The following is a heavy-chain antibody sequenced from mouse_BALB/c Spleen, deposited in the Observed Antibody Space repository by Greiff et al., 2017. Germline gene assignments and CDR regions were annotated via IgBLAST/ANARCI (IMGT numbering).Heavy chain of an antibody. V-gene: IGHV7-3*02. CDR3: ARGYYGSSYGYYAMDY. D-gene: IGHD1-1*01. Sequence: EVKLMESGGGLVQPGGSLRLSCATSGFTFTDYYMSWVRQPPGKALEWLGFIRNKANGYTTEYSASVKGRFTISRDNSQSILYLQMNTLRAEDSATYYCARGYYGSSYGYYAMDYWGQGTSVTVSS. CDR1: GFTFTDYY. J-gene: IGHJ4*01. CDR2: IRNKANGYTT.